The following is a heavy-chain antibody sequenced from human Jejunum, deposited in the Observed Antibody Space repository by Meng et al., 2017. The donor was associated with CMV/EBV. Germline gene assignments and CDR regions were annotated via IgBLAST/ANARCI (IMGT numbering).Heavy chain of an antibody. D-gene: IGHD6-13*01. CDR1: GFTFSNEA. V-gene: IGHV3-69-1*01. CDR2: LNGYTT. Sequence: SCAASGFTFSNEAMNWLRQAPGKGLEWVSSLNGYTTYYADSVKGRFTISRDNAKNTLYLQMNSLRAEDTAVYYCASSIEATGDHWGQGTLVTVSS. J-gene: IGHJ4*02. CDR3: ASSIEATGDH.